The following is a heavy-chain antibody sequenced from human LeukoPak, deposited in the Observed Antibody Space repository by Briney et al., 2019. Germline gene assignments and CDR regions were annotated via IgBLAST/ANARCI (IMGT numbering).Heavy chain of an antibody. CDR2: ISGSGDKT. D-gene: IGHD6-13*01. Sequence: GGSLRLSCAGSGFTFSNYGMSWVRQAPGRGLEWVAAISGSGDKTYHADSVKGRFTISRDNSKNTLYLQMNSLRAEDTALYYCAKGYTSSWYVFQYWGQGTLVTVSS. V-gene: IGHV3-23*01. CDR1: GFTFSNYG. CDR3: AKGYTSSWYVFQY. J-gene: IGHJ4*01.